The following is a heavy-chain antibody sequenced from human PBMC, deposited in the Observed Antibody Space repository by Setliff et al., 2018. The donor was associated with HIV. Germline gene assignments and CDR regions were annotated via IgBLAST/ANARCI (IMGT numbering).Heavy chain of an antibody. D-gene: IGHD2-8*01. CDR3: AALSLRTNSVYGIVSTRFDP. J-gene: IGHJ5*02. CDR2: INEDGNKK. V-gene: IGHV3-7*03. Sequence: PGGSLRLSCAASGFVFSDFWMSWARQAPGKGLEWVANINEDGNKKYYVGSVKGRFTISRDNAKNSLYLQMNSLRADDTAVYYCAALSLRTNSVYGIVSTRFDPWGQGTLVTVSS. CDR1: GFVFSDFW.